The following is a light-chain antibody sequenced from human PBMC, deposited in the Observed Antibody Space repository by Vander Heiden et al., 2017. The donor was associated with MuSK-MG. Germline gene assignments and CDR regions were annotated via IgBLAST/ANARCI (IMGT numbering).Light chain of an antibody. J-gene: IGKJ1*01. CDR1: QSISSW. CDR2: KAS. CDR3: QQYNSYWT. Sequence: DIQMTQSPSTLSASVGDRITITCRARQSISSWLAWYQQKPGKATKLLNYKASSLESGVPSRFSGSGSGTESTLTISSLQPDDFATYYCQQYNSYWTFGQGTKVEIK. V-gene: IGKV1-5*03.